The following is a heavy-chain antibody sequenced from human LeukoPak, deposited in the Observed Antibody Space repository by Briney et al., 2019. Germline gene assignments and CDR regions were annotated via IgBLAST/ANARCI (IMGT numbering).Heavy chain of an antibody. D-gene: IGHD6-13*01. Sequence: SQTLSLTCTVSGDSISSGGYYWSWVRQHPGKGLEWIGYIYYSGSTYYNPSLKSRVTISVDTSKNQFSLNLSSVTAADTAVYYCARDVIAAAGTGYIDYWGQGTLVTVSS. CDR3: ARDVIAAAGTGYIDY. CDR1: GDSISSGGYY. V-gene: IGHV4-31*03. CDR2: IYYSGST. J-gene: IGHJ4*02.